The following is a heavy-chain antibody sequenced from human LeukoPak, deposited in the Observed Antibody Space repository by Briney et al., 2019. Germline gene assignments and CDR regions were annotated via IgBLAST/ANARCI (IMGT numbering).Heavy chain of an antibody. CDR2: FDPEDGET. D-gene: IGHD3-10*01. CDR3: ARVITMVRGVIPGWFDP. Sequence: GASVKVSCKVSGYTLTELSMHWVRQAPGKGLEWMGGFDPEDGETIYAQKLQGRVTMTTDTSTSTAYMELRSLRSDDTAVYYCARVITMVRGVIPGWFDPWGQGTLVTVSS. CDR1: GYTLTELS. V-gene: IGHV1-24*01. J-gene: IGHJ5*02.